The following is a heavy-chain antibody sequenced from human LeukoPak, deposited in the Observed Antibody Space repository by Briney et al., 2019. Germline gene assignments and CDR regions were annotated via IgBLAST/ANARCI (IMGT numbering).Heavy chain of an antibody. CDR1: GGSISSYY. V-gene: IGHV4-4*07. Sequence: SETLSLTCTVSGGSISSYYWSWIRQPAGKGLEWIGRIYTSGSTNYNPSLKSRVTMSVDTSKNQFSLKLSSVTAADTAVYYCARTAPNYDISTGYPYYYYMDVWGKGATVTVSS. CDR3: ARTAPNYDISTGYPYYYYMDV. CDR2: IYTSGST. J-gene: IGHJ6*03. D-gene: IGHD3-9*01.